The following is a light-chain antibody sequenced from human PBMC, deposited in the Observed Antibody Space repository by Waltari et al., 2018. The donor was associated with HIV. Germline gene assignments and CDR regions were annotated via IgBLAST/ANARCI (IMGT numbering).Light chain of an antibody. V-gene: IGLV3-25*03. Sequence: SYELTQTPSASVSPGQTARIPCSGDALPSQYGYWYQQRPGQAPVLVIYKDKERPSGIPERFSGSSSGTTVTLIISGVQAEDEADYFCQSADNTGGNWVFGGGTKLTVL. CDR2: KDK. CDR3: QSADNTGGNWV. CDR1: ALPSQY. J-gene: IGLJ3*02.